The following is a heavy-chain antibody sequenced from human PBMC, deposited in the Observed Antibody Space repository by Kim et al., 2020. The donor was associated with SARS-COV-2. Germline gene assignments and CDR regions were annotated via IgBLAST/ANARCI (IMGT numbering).Heavy chain of an antibody. J-gene: IGHJ6*02. V-gene: IGHV4-34*01. CDR2: INHSGST. CDR1: GGSFSGYY. Sequence: SETLSLTCAVYGGSFSGYYWSWIRQPPGKGLEWIGEINHSGSTNYNPSLKSRVTISVDTSKDQFSLKLSSVTAADTAVYYCARVTTGDNPNYYYYGMDVWGQGTTVTVSS. D-gene: IGHD7-27*01. CDR3: ARVTTGDNPNYYYYGMDV.